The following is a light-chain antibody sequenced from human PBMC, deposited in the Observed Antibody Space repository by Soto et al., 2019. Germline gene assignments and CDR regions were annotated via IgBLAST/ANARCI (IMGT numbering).Light chain of an antibody. V-gene: IGLV2-14*01. CDR3: SSYTSSSTPYV. CDR1: SSDVGGYNY. J-gene: IGLJ1*01. Sequence: QSLLTKPASLSGSPGQSITISCTGTSSDVGGYNYVSWYQQHPGKAPKLMIYEVSNRPSGVSNRFSGSKSGNTASLTISGLQAEDEADYYCSSYTSSSTPYVFGTGTKVTVL. CDR2: EVS.